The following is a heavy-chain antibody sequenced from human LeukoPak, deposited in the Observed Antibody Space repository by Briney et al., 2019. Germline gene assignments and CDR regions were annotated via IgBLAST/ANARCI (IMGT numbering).Heavy chain of an antibody. CDR1: GGSFSGYY. CDR3: ARVDGMITFDY. D-gene: IGHD3-16*01. J-gene: IGHJ4*02. V-gene: IGHV4-34*01. CDR2: INHSGST. Sequence: PSETLSLTCAVYGGSFSGYYWSWIRQPPGKGLEWIGEINHSGSTNYNPSLKSRVTISVDTSKNQLFLKLSSVTAADTAVYYCARVDGMITFDYWGQGTLVTVSS.